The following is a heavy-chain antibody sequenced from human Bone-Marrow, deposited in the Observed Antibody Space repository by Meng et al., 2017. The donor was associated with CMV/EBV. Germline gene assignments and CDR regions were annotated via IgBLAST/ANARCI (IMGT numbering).Heavy chain of an antibody. D-gene: IGHD3-16*01. J-gene: IGHJ6*01. CDR3: ARIMRRCTNSNCYYYYGMDV. Sequence: GESLKISCAASGFTFSDHYMAWIRQAPGKGLEWVTYMSNGAIKADYADSVKGRFTISRDNAKSSLFLQMNSLRVEDTGIYYCARIMRRCTNSNCYYYYGMDVWGQGSTVTGSS. CDR1: GFTFSDHY. CDR2: MSNGAIKA. V-gene: IGHV3-11*04.